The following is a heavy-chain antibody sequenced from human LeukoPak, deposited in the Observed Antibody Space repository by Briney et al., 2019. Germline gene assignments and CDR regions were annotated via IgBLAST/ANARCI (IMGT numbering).Heavy chain of an antibody. Sequence: GVLRLSCTASGFTFGDYPMSWVRQAPGTGHEWVGFIRSKTYGGTTEYAASVKGRFTISRDDSKSIAYLQMNSLKNEDTAVYYCTKSRDGYNGGSVDYWGQGTLVTVSS. D-gene: IGHD5-24*01. CDR1: GFTFGDYP. J-gene: IGHJ4*02. CDR3: TKSRDGYNGGSVDY. V-gene: IGHV3-49*04. CDR2: IRSKTYGGTT.